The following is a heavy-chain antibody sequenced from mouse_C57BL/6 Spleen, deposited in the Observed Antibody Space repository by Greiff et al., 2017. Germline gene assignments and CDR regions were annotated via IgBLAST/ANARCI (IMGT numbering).Heavy chain of an antibody. CDR1: GYTFTSYW. CDR3: ARRGIWDGSFAY. J-gene: IGHJ3*01. D-gene: IGHD4-1*01. Sequence: VQLQQPGAELVMPGASVKLSCKASGYTFTSYWMHWVKQRPGQGLEWIGEIDPSDSYTNYNQKFKGKFTLTVDKSASTAYMQLSSLTSEDSAVYYCARRGIWDGSFAYWGQGTLVTVSA. V-gene: IGHV1-69*01. CDR2: IDPSDSYT.